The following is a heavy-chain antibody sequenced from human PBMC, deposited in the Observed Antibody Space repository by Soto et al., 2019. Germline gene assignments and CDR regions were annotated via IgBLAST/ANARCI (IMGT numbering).Heavy chain of an antibody. CDR1: GYTFTSYG. CDR3: AAHYDFWSGQPPRAYYFDY. D-gene: IGHD3-3*01. CDR2: ISAYNGNT. Sequence: ASVKVSCKASGYTFTSYGISWVRQAPGQGLEWMGWISAYNGNTNYAQKLQGRVTMTTDTSTSTAYMELRSLRSAADTAVYYCAAHYDFWSGQPPRAYYFDYWGQGTLVTVSS. J-gene: IGHJ4*02. V-gene: IGHV1-18*01.